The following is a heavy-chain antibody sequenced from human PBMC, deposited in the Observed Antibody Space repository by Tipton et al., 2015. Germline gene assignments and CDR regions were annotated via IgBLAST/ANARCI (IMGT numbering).Heavy chain of an antibody. CDR1: GGSFSGYY. CDR3: ARGTYGGYIQSH. V-gene: IGHV4-34*01. J-gene: IGHJ4*02. CDR2: INESGST. Sequence: TLSLTCAVYGGSFSGYYWSWIRQPPGEGLEWIGEINESGSTNYNSSLKNRVTVSVDTSLNHLSLYLTSVTAADTAFYYCARGTYGGYIQSHWGQGTPVTVSS. D-gene: IGHD4-17*01.